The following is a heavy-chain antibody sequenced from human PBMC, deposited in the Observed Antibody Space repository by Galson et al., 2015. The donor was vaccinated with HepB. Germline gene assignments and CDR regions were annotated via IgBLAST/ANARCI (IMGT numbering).Heavy chain of an antibody. CDR2: IIPILGIA. J-gene: IGHJ4*02. CDR1: GGTFSSYA. D-gene: IGHD3-10*01. V-gene: IGHV1-69*04. CDR3: ASSGVRGEHFDY. Sequence: SVKVSCKASGGTFSSYAISWVRQAPGQGLEWMGRIIPILGIANYAQKFQGRVTITADKSTSTAYMELSSLRSEDTAVYYCASSGVRGEHFDYWGQGTLVTVSS.